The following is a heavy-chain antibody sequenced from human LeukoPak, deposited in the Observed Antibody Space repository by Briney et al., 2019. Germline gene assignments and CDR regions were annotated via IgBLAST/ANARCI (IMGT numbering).Heavy chain of an antibody. D-gene: IGHD6-13*01. J-gene: IGHJ4*02. CDR3: ARRLSSSWHDDY. CDR1: GYSFTSYW. V-gene: IGHV5-51*01. CDR2: VYPGDPDT. Sequence: GESLKISCKGSGYSFTSYWIGWVRQMPGKGLGWMGIVYPGDPDTRYSPSFQGQVTISADQSISTAYLQWSSLKASDTAMYYCARRLSSSWHDDYWGQGTLVTVSS.